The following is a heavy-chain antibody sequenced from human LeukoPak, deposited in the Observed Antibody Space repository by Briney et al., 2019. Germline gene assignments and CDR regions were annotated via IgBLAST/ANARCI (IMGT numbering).Heavy chain of an antibody. CDR1: GFTVSSNY. CDR3: ASISSSWSSYYFDN. D-gene: IGHD6-13*01. V-gene: IGHV3-53*01. J-gene: IGHJ4*02. CDR2: IYSGGST. Sequence: GGSLRLSCAASGFTVSSNYMSWVRQAPGKGLEWVSVIYSGGSTYYADSVKGRFTISRDNSKNTLYLQMNSLRAEDTAVYYCASISSSWSSYYFDNWGQGTLVTVSS.